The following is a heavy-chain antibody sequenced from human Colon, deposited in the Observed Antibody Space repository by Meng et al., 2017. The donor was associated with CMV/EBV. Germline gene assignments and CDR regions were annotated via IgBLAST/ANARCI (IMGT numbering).Heavy chain of an antibody. J-gene: IGHJ4*02. D-gene: IGHD3-10*01. Sequence: CAVSRFTFSRPYMAWVRPAPGTGLEWIGRSGNIFTSFRTDYAASVQGRFTISRDDSRSSLYLQMNSLKIEDTAVYYCTRLKSGGYSDSWGQGILVTVSS. CDR3: TRLKSGGYSDS. CDR2: SGNIFTSFRT. CDR1: RFTFSRPY. V-gene: IGHV3-72*01.